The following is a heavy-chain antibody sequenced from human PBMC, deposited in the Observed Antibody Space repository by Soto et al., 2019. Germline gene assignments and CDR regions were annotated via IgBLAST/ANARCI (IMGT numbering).Heavy chain of an antibody. J-gene: IGHJ6*02. CDR1: GGSISSSSYY. V-gene: IGHV4-39*01. CDR3: ARQEWCTNGVCYTRGVDYYYYGMDV. D-gene: IGHD2-8*01. Sequence: PSETLSLTCTVSGGSISSSSYYWGWIRKPPGKGLEWIGSIYYSGSTYYNPSLKSRVTISVDTSKNQFSLKLSSVTAADTAVYYCARQEWCTNGVCYTRGVDYYYYGMDVWGQGTTVTVSS. CDR2: IYYSGST.